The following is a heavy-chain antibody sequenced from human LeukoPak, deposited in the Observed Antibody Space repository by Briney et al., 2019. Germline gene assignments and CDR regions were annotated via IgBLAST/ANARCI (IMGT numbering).Heavy chain of an antibody. V-gene: IGHV3-30*02. D-gene: IGHD4-17*01. Sequence: PGGSLRLSCAASGFTFSSYGMHWVRQAPGKGLEWVAFIRYDGTNKYYADSVKGRFTISRDNSKNTLYLQMNSLRAEDTAVYYCAKAGQIYGDYGLYAFDIWGQGTMVTVSS. CDR1: GFTFSSYG. J-gene: IGHJ3*02. CDR3: AKAGQIYGDYGLYAFDI. CDR2: IRYDGTNK.